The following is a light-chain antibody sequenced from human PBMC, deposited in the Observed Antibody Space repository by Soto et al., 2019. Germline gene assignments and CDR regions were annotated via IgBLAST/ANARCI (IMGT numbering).Light chain of an antibody. Sequence: EIVMTQSPATLSVSPGARATLSCRASQSISSNLAWYQLKPGQAPRLLMYGASTRATGIPARFSGSGSGTEFTLTISSLQSEDFAVYYCQQYNNWPPYTFGQGTKLEIK. V-gene: IGKV3-15*01. CDR1: QSISSN. CDR2: GAS. J-gene: IGKJ2*01. CDR3: QQYNNWPPYT.